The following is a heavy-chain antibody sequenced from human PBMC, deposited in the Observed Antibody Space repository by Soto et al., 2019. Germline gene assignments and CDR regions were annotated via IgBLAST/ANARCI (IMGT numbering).Heavy chain of an antibody. J-gene: IGHJ4*01. CDR1: GFTFSDHY. V-gene: IGHV3-72*01. Sequence: EVQLVESGGGLVQPGGSQRLSCAASGFTFSDHYMDWVRQAPGKGLEWVGRIRNKANSYNTDYAASVKGRFTISRDDSKDSIYLQMNSLKAEDTAIYYCARDSGKGAYFDYWGHGTLATVSS. CDR2: IRNKANSYNT. D-gene: IGHD1-26*01. CDR3: ARDSGKGAYFDY.